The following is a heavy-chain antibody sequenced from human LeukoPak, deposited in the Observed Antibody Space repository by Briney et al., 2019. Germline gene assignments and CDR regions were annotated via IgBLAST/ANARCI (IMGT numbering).Heavy chain of an antibody. CDR1: GGSVSDGYYY. J-gene: IGHJ4*02. Sequence: PSETLSLTCTVPGGSVSDGYYYWNWIRQPPGKGLEWIGYIYYSGSTNYNPSLKSRVTISVDTSKNQFSLKLSSVTAADTAVYYCSVAGTASSSVRFRDYWGQGTLVTVSS. CDR3: SVAGTASSSVRFRDY. D-gene: IGHD6-19*01. CDR2: IYYSGST. V-gene: IGHV4-61*01.